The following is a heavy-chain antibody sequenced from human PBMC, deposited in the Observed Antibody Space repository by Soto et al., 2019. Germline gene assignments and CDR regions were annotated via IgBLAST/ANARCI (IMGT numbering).Heavy chain of an antibody. Sequence: QVQLQQWGAGLLKPAETLSLTCVVYGGSFSGYYWSWIRQPPGKGLEWIGEIKDGGLTNYSPSLKSRATISKDTPNNQFSLKLHSVTAADTAFYYCARGQEGVVATHWDQGALVTVSS. CDR1: GGSFSGYY. CDR3: ARGQEGVVATH. CDR2: IKDGGLT. V-gene: IGHV4-34*01. J-gene: IGHJ4*02. D-gene: IGHD5-12*01.